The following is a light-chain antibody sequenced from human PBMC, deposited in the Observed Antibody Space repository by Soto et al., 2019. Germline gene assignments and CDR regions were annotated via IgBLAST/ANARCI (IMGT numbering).Light chain of an antibody. CDR1: NIGNKD. J-gene: IGLJ1*01. V-gene: IGLV3-9*01. CDR2: KNN. Sequence: SYELTQPLSVSVALGQTARIACSGNNIGNKDVHWYQQKPGQAPVLVIFKNNDRPSWIPERFSGFNSGNTATLTISGAQDGDEADYYCQVSDSSTEVFGSGTKLTV. CDR3: QVSDSSTEV.